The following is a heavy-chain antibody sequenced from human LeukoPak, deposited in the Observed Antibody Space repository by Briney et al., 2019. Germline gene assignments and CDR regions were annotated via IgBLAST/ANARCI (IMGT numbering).Heavy chain of an antibody. CDR1: GGSISSYY. V-gene: IGHV4-59*01. D-gene: IGHD4-23*01. J-gene: IGHJ4*02. CDR3: ARSPTTVVTFFDY. Sequence: SETLSLTCTVSGGSISSYYWSWIRQPPGKGLEWIGYIYYSGSTNYNPSLKSRVTISVDTSKNQFSLKLSSATAADTAVYYCARSPTTVVTFFDYWGQGTLVTVSS. CDR2: IYYSGST.